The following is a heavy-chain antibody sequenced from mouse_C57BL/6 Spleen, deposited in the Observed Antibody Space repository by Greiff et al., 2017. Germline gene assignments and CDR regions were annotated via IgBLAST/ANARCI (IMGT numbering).Heavy chain of an antibody. CDR2: IWSGGST. Sequence: QVQLKESGPGLVQPSQCLSITCTVSGFSLTSYGVHWVRQSPGKGLEWLGVIWSGGSTAYNAAFISRLSISKDKSKSQVFFKMNSQQTDDTAIYYCARRLGLPRYYYAMDYWGQGTSVTVYS. CDR3: ARRLGLPRYYYAMDY. D-gene: IGHD2-4*01. J-gene: IGHJ4*01. V-gene: IGHV2-2*01. CDR1: GFSLTSYG.